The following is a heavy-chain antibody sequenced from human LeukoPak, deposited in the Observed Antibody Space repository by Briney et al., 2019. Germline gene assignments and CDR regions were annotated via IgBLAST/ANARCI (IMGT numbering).Heavy chain of an antibody. J-gene: IGHJ4*02. Sequence: SETLSLTCTVSGGSISSYYWSWIRQPPGKGLEWIGYIYYSGSTNYNPSLKSRVTVSVDTSKNQFSLKLSSVTAADTAVYYCASGADYGDYEGVIDYWGQGTLVTVSS. CDR2: IYYSGST. V-gene: IGHV4-59*08. CDR1: GGSISSYY. D-gene: IGHD4-17*01. CDR3: ASGADYGDYEGVIDY.